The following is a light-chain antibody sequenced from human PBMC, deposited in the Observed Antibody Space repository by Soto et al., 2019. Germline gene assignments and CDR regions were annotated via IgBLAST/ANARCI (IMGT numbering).Light chain of an antibody. CDR2: LDSDGSH. V-gene: IGLV4-69*01. CDR1: RVHSSYA. Sequence: QPVLTQSPSASASLGASVKLTCTLSRVHSSYAIAWHQQQPEKGPRYLMKLDSDGSHTKGDAIPDRFSGSSSGSERYLTISSLQSEDEADYYCQTWGTCIHVVFGGGTKLTVL. CDR3: QTWGTCIHVV. J-gene: IGLJ2*01.